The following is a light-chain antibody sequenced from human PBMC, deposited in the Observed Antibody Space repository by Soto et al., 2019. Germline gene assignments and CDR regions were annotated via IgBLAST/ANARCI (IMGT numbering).Light chain of an antibody. V-gene: IGLV2-14*03. CDR1: SSDVGGFDH. J-gene: IGLJ1*01. Sequence: QSVLTQPASVSGSPGQSITISCTGASSDVGGFDHVSWYQQHPGKAPRLLIYDVSSRPSGVSDRFSGSKSGNTASLTISGLRAEDEADYYCNSFTTTNTYVFGTGTKVTVL. CDR2: DVS. CDR3: NSFTTTNTYV.